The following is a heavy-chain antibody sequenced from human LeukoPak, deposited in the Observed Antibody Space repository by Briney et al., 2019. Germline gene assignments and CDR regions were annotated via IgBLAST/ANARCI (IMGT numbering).Heavy chain of an antibody. J-gene: IGHJ5*02. CDR2: IYSGGST. CDR1: GFTVSSNY. D-gene: IGHD1-7*01. Sequence: GGSLRLSCAASGFTVSSNYVSWVRQAPGKGLEWVSVIYSGGSTYYADSVKGRFTISRDNSKNTLYLQMNSLRAEDTAVYYCARETGNTSDDWFDPWGQGTLVTVSS. CDR3: ARETGNTSDDWFDP. V-gene: IGHV3-53*01.